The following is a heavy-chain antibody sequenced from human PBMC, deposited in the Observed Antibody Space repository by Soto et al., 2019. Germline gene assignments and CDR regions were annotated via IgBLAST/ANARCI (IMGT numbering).Heavy chain of an antibody. V-gene: IGHV1-3*01. D-gene: IGHD3-16*02. Sequence: ASVKVSCKASGYIFTSYAMHWVRQAPGQRLEWLGWINAGNGDTKYSQNFQGRVTMTTDTSTSTAYMELRSLRSDDTAVYYCARDDGVLGELSSDAFDIWGQGTMVTVSS. J-gene: IGHJ3*02. CDR2: INAGNGDT. CDR1: GYIFTSYA. CDR3: ARDDGVLGELSSDAFDI.